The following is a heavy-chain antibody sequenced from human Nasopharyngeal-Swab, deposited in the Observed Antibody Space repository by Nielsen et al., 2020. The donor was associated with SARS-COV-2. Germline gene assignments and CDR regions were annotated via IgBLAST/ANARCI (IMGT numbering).Heavy chain of an antibody. CDR1: GFTFSSYA. D-gene: IGHD3-22*01. Sequence: ESLKISCAASGFTFSSYAMSWVRQAPGKGLEWVSVIYSGGSSTYYADSVKGRFTISRDNSKNTLYLQMNSLRAEDTAVYYCARDFGAYYDSTAKAYWGQGTLVTVSS. CDR3: ARDFGAYYDSTAKAY. V-gene: IGHV3-23*03. J-gene: IGHJ4*02. CDR2: IYSGGSST.